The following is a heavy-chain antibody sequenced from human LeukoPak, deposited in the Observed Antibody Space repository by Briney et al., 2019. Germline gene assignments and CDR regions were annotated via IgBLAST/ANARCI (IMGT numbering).Heavy chain of an antibody. CDR2: INHSGST. CDR1: GGSFSGYY. Sequence: KSSETLSLTCAVYGGSFSGYYWSWIRQPPGKGLEWIGEINHSGSTNYNPSLKSRVTISVDTSKNQFSLKLSSVTAADTAVYYCARPGWLYAFDIWGQGTMVTVSS. V-gene: IGHV4-34*01. CDR3: ARPGWLYAFDI. J-gene: IGHJ3*02. D-gene: IGHD6-19*01.